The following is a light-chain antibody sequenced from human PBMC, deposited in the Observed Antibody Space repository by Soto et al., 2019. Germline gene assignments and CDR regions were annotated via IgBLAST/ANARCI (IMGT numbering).Light chain of an antibody. CDR3: GTLDSGLSAVV. V-gene: IGLV1-44*01. CDR1: SSNIGSNT. CDR2: SNN. J-gene: IGLJ2*01. Sequence: QSVLTQPPSASGTPGQRVTISCSGSSSNIGSNTVNWYQQLPGTAPKLLIYSNNQRPSGVPDRFSGSKSGTSASLAISGLQSEDEADYYCGTLDSGLSAVVFGGGTKLTVL.